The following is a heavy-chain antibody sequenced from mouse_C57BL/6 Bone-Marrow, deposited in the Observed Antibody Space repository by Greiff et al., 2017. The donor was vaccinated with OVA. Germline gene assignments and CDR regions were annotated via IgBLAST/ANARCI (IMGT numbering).Heavy chain of an antibody. CDR2: IDPETGGT. V-gene: IGHV1-15*01. CDR1: GYTFTDYE. CDR3: TRGYSNYYAMEY. Sequence: QVQLQQSGAELVRPGASVTLSCKASGYTFTDYEMHWVKQTPVHGLAWIGAIDPETGGTAYNQKFKGTAILTADKSSSTAYMELRSLTSEDSAVYYCTRGYSNYYAMEYWGQGTAVTVSS. D-gene: IGHD2-5*01. J-gene: IGHJ4*01.